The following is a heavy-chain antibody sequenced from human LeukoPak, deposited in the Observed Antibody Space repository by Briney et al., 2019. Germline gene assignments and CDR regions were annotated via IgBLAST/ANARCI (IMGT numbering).Heavy chain of an antibody. CDR1: GFTFSSYE. D-gene: IGHD5-24*01. CDR2: ISSSGSTI. Sequence: GGSLRLSCAASGFTFSSYEMNWVRQAPGKGLEWVSYISSSGSTIYYADSVKGRFTISRDNSKNTLYLQMDSLRAEDTAIYYCAKSGYNRFDYWGQGTLVTVSS. V-gene: IGHV3-48*03. J-gene: IGHJ4*02. CDR3: AKSGYNRFDY.